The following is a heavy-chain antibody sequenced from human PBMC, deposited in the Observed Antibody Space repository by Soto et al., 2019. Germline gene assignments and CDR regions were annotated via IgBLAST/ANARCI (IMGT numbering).Heavy chain of an antibody. D-gene: IGHD3-10*01. CDR2: IYDSGRT. CDR3: ARDSNGPSELGY. J-gene: IGHJ4*02. V-gene: IGHV4-30-4*01. CDR1: GASISSGDYY. Sequence: PSETLSLTCTVSGASISSGDYYWIWIRQPPGKGLEWIGYIYDSGRTSYNPPLKSRVTISVDTSKNQFSLKLSSVTAADTAVYYCARDSNGPSELGYWGQGTLVTVSS.